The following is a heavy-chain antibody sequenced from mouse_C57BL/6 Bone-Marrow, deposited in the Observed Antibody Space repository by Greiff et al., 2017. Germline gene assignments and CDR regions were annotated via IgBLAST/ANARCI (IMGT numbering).Heavy chain of an antibody. D-gene: IGHD1-1*01. CDR1: GYAFSSSW. J-gene: IGHJ2*01. V-gene: IGHV1-82*01. Sequence: QVQLKQSGPELVKPGASVKISCKASGYAFSSSWMNWVKQRPGQGLEWIGRIYPGDGDTNYNGKFKGKATLTADKSSSTAYMQLSSLTSEDSAVYFCARDPYYYGSSYLYFDYWGQGTTLTVSS. CDR2: IYPGDGDT. CDR3: ARDPYYYGSSYLYFDY.